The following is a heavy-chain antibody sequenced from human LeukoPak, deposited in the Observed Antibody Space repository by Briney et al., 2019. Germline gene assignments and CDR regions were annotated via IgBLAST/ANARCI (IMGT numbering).Heavy chain of an antibody. CDR3: ARDGEYGTGSYYRGSFDY. J-gene: IGHJ4*02. V-gene: IGHV1-2*02. Sequence: ASVKVSCKASGYTFTAYYIHWVRQAPGQGLEWMGWIHPRSGDTRYAQKFQGRVTMARDTSISTVYMDLSSLGSDDTAVYYCARDGEYGTGSYYRGSFDYWGQGILVTVSS. CDR2: IHPRSGDT. CDR1: GYTFTAYY. D-gene: IGHD3-10*01.